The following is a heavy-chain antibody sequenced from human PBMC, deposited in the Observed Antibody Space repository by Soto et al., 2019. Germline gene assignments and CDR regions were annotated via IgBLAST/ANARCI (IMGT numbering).Heavy chain of an antibody. J-gene: IGHJ3*02. V-gene: IGHV4-34*01. D-gene: IGHD2-2*01. CDR1: GGSFSGYY. CDR3: ARGRGYCSSTSCYGHAFDI. CDR2: INHSGST. Sequence: SETLSLTCAVYGGSFSGYYWSWIRQPPGKGLEWIGEINHSGSTNYNPSLKSRVTISVDTSKNQFSLKLSSVTAADTAVYYCARGRGYCSSTSCYGHAFDIWGQGTMVTVSS.